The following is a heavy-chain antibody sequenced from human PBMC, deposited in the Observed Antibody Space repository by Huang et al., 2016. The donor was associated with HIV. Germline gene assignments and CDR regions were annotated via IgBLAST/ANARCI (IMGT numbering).Heavy chain of an antibody. CDR3: ARDAAYVRGPARPPRDSSDA. V-gene: IGHV4-59*11. CDR1: GGAITSHY. J-gene: IGHJ3*01. CDR2: IHESGST. D-gene: IGHD3-10*02. Sequence: QVQLQESGPGLVKPSETLSLICSVSGGAITSHYWSWIRQSPGKGLEWIWYIHESGSTKYTPSPKRRVTMSVDPSKNQFSLRLTSVTAADTAVYFCARDAAYVRGPARPPRDSSDAWGRGTVVTVSS.